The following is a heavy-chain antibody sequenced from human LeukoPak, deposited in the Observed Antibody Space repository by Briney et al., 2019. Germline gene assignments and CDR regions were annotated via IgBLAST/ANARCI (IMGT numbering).Heavy chain of an antibody. V-gene: IGHV5-51*01. J-gene: IGHJ2*01. Sequence: GESLKISCKGSGYSFTSYWIGWVRQLPGKGLEWMGSIYPGYSDTRYSPSFQGQVTISADKSISTAYLQWSSLKASDTAMYYCARHGYYDSSGSNWYFDLWGRGTLVTVSS. D-gene: IGHD3-22*01. CDR2: IYPGYSDT. CDR1: GYSFTSYW. CDR3: ARHGYYDSSGSNWYFDL.